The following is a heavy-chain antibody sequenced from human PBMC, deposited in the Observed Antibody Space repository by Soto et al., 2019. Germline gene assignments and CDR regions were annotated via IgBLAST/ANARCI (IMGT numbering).Heavy chain of an antibody. CDR1: GGSISSGGYY. J-gene: IGHJ4*02. V-gene: IGHV4-31*03. CDR2: IYYSGST. D-gene: IGHD3-16*01. Sequence: QVQLQESGPGLVKPSQTLSLTCTVSGGSISSGGYYWSWIRQHPGKGLEWIGYIYYSGSTYYNPSLKSRVTISVDTSKNQFSLKLSSVTAADTAVYYCAREIMITFGGPGGFDYWGQGTLVTVSS. CDR3: AREIMITFGGPGGFDY.